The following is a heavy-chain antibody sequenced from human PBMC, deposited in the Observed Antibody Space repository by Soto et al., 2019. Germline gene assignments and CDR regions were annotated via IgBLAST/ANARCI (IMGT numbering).Heavy chain of an antibody. J-gene: IGHJ4*02. CDR2: IYYSGST. D-gene: IGHD3-10*01. Sequence: IRQPPGKGLEWIGYIYYSGSTNYNPSLKSRVTISVDTSKNQFSLKLSSVTAADTAVYYCARRGFGELSPLDYWGQGTLVTVSS. V-gene: IGHV4-61*07. CDR3: ARRGFGELSPLDY.